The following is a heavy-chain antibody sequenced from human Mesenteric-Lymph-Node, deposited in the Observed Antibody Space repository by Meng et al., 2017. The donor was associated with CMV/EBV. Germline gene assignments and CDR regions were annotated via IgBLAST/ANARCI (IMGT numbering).Heavy chain of an antibody. CDR3: ARGGDWFDP. J-gene: IGHJ5*02. CDR1: GFTFSSYA. Sequence: LSLSCAASGFTFSSYAMHWVRQAPGKGLEWVAIISYDGRNKYYADSVKGRFTISRDNSKNTLYLQMNSLRAEDTAVFYCARGGDWFDPWGQGTLVTVSS. V-gene: IGHV3-30*04. CDR2: ISYDGRNK.